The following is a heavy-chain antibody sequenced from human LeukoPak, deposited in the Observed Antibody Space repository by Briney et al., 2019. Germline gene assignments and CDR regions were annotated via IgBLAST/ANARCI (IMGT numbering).Heavy chain of an antibody. V-gene: IGHV1-2*02. Sequence: ASVKVSCKASGYSFTGYYIPWVRQAPGQGLEWMGWINPNGGVTKSAQKFQGRVTMTRDMSINTVYMELSGLTSDDTALYYCARGPNHYYYMDFWGKGTTVSVSS. CDR2: INPNGGVT. J-gene: IGHJ6*03. CDR3: ARGPNHYYYMDF. CDR1: GYSFTGYY.